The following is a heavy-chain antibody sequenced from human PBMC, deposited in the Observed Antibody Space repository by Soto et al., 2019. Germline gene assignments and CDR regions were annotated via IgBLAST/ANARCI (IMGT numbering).Heavy chain of an antibody. CDR3: ARASAAATSWFDY. D-gene: IGHD6-25*01. J-gene: IGHJ5*01. Sequence: QVQLVQSAAEVEKPGASVKVSCQISGYSFPAFYIHWVRQAPGQGLEWVGWFNPKSGGANSAQKFQGRVTMTRATSISTVYMDLSGLTSDVTAVYYCARASAAATSWFDYWGQGTLVTVSS. V-gene: IGHV1-2*02. CDR1: GYSFPAFY. CDR2: FNPKSGGA.